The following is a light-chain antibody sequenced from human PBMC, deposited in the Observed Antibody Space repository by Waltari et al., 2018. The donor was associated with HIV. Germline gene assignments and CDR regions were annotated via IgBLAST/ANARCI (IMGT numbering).Light chain of an antibody. J-gene: IGKJ2*01. CDR2: LGS. Sequence: DCVMTQSPLSLPVTPGEPASISCRSSQSLLHSNGLSYLDWYLQKPGQSPQLLIYLGSNRASGVPDRFSGSGSGTDFTLKISRVEAEDVGVYYCMQALHTPGTFGPGTKLEIK. CDR1: QSLLHSNGLSY. CDR3: MQALHTPGT. V-gene: IGKV2-28*01.